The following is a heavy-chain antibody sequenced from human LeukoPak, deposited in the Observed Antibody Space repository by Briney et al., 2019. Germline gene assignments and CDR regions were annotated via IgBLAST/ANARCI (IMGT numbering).Heavy chain of an antibody. CDR2: ISHDGSNK. Sequence: GGSLRLSCAASGFTFSSYTMSWVRQAPGKGLEWVAVISHDGSNKDYADSVKGRFTISRDNSKNTLYLQMNSLRAEDTAVYYCARAAYYYDSIGDYYFDYWGQGTLVTVSS. J-gene: IGHJ4*02. V-gene: IGHV3-30*04. CDR3: ARAAYYYDSIGDYYFDY. D-gene: IGHD3-22*01. CDR1: GFTFSSYT.